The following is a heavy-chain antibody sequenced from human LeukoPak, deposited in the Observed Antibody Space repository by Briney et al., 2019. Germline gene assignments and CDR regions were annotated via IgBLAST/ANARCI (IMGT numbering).Heavy chain of an antibody. CDR3: ARPVVGYYGDYLSRRPEDDY. J-gene: IGHJ4*02. V-gene: IGHV4-39*01. CDR2: IYYSGST. Sequence: PSETLSLTCTVSGGSISSSSYSWGWIRQPPGKGLEWIGSIYYSGSTYYNPSLKSRVTISVDTSKNQFSLKLSSVTAADTAVYYCARPVVGYYGDYLSRRPEDDYWGQGTLVTVSS. D-gene: IGHD4-17*01. CDR1: GGSISSSSYS.